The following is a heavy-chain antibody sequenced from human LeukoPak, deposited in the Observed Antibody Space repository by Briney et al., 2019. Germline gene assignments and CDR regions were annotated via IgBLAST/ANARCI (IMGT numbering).Heavy chain of an antibody. Sequence: GRSLRLSCAASGFTFSSYGMHWVRQAPGKGLEWVAVIWYDGSNKYYTDSVKGRFTISRDNSKNTLYLQMSSLRAEDTALYYCAKSGRYYYYGVDVWGQGATVTVSS. CDR2: IWYDGSNK. D-gene: IGHD6-25*01. V-gene: IGHV3-33*06. CDR3: AKSGRYYYYGVDV. J-gene: IGHJ6*02. CDR1: GFTFSSYG.